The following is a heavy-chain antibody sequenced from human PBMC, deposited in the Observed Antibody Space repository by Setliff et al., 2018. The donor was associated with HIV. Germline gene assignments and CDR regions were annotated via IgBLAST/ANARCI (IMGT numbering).Heavy chain of an antibody. V-gene: IGHV4-31*03. Sequence: SETLSLTCTISGGSISSGGYYWNWIRQYPVKGLEWIGHIYYNGRTLFNPALGTRLNMSVDTSENQFSLHLNSVTAADTAVYYCVRERRRSPLSYGLDVWGQGTTVTVSS. CDR1: GGSISSGGYY. J-gene: IGHJ6*02. CDR3: VRERRRSPLSYGLDV. CDR2: IYYNGRT.